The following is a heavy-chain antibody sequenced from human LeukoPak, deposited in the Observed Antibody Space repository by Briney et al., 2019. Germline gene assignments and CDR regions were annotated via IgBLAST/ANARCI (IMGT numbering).Heavy chain of an antibody. CDR2: INPSGGNT. CDR1: GFTFSSNP. J-gene: IGHJ4*02. D-gene: IGHD1-1*01. CDR3: ATTKQARRYFDY. Sequence: GGSLRLSCAGSGFTFSSNPLSWVRQAPGKGLEWVSAINPSGGNTYYADPVRGRFTISRDNSKNTLYLQMNTLRAEDTAVYYCATTKQARRYFDYWGQGTLVTVSS. V-gene: IGHV3-23*01.